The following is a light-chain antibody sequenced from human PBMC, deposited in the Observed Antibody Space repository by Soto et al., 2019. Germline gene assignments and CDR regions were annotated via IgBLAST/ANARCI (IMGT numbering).Light chain of an antibody. CDR2: DAS. V-gene: IGKV3-11*01. CDR3: QQRSNWPPRGT. CDR1: QSVSSY. J-gene: IGKJ2*02. Sequence: EIVLTQSPATLSLSPGERATLSCRASQSVSSYLAWYQQKPGQAPRLLIYDASNRATGIPARFSGSGSGTDFTLTISSLEPDDFAVYYCQQRSNWPPRGTFGQGTKLEIK.